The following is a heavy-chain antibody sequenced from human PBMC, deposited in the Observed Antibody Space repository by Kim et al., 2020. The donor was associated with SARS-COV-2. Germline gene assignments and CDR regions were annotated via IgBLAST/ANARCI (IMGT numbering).Heavy chain of an antibody. CDR3: AREFSD. Sequence: SGRTNYNPSLTSRVTISLDTSKNQFSLKLRSVTAADTAVYYCAREFSDWGQGTLVTVSS. V-gene: IGHV4-59*01. D-gene: IGHD1-26*01. CDR2: SGRT. J-gene: IGHJ4*02.